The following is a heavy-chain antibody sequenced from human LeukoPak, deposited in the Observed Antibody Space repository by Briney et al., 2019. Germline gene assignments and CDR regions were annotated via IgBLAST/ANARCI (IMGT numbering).Heavy chain of an antibody. CDR3: ARDGGYCTNGVCFHNWFDP. Sequence: GASVKVSCKASGYTFTSYGIGWVRQAPGQGLEWMGWISAHNGNTNYAQKLQGRVTTTTDTSTSTAYMELRSLRSDDTAVYYCARDGGYCTNGVCFHNWFDPWGQGTLVTVSS. J-gene: IGHJ5*02. CDR1: GYTFTSYG. CDR2: ISAHNGNT. V-gene: IGHV1-18*01. D-gene: IGHD2-8*01.